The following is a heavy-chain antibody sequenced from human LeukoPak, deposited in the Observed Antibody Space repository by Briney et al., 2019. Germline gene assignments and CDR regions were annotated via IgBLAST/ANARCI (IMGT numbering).Heavy chain of an antibody. CDR2: IYSGGST. CDR3: AKDREYYDSSGYNYYFDY. CDR1: EFSVGSNY. V-gene: IGHV3-66*01. D-gene: IGHD3-22*01. Sequence: GGSLRLSCAASEFSVGSNYMTWVRQAPGKGLEWVSLIYSGGSTYYADSVKGRFTISRDNSKNTLYLQMNSLRAEDTAVYYCAKDREYYDSSGYNYYFDYWGQGTLVTVSS. J-gene: IGHJ4*02.